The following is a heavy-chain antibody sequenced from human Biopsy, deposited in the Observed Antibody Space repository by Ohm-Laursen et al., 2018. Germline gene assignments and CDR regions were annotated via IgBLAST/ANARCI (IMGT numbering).Heavy chain of an antibody. D-gene: IGHD1-26*01. Sequence: SLRLSCAASGFMFSSYGMHWVRQAPGRGLEWVAAVSSDGKNKHYAGSVQGRFTISRDNSKNTVDLQMNSLRAEDTAVYYCAKGLYSGSYYYDSWGQGTLVTVSS. CDR2: VSSDGKNK. V-gene: IGHV3-30*18. CDR3: AKGLYSGSYYYDS. CDR1: GFMFSSYG. J-gene: IGHJ4*02.